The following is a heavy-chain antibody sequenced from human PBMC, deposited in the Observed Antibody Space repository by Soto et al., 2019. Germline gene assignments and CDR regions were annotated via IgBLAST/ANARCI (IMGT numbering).Heavy chain of an antibody. Sequence: GGSLRLSCAASGVTFSSYAMHWVRQAPGRGLEWVAVISYDGSNKYYADSVKGRFTIPRDNSKNTLYLQMNSLRAEDTAVYYCARDEGYCSGGSCFLPKEGVYYYYYGMDVWGQGTTVTVSS. CDR2: ISYDGSNK. J-gene: IGHJ6*02. V-gene: IGHV3-30-3*01. D-gene: IGHD2-15*01. CDR1: GVTFSSYA. CDR3: ARDEGYCSGGSCFLPKEGVYYYYYGMDV.